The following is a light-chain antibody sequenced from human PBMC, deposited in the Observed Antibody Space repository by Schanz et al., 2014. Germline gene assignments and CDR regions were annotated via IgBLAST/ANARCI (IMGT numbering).Light chain of an antibody. CDR3: QQYNNWPRT. CDR2: GAY. V-gene: IGKV3-15*01. J-gene: IGKJ1*01. CDR1: QSVSSY. Sequence: EIVMTQSPATLSVSPGERATLSCRASQSVSSYLAWYQQKPGQAPRLLMYGAYSRASGIASRFSGSGSGTEFTLTITSLQSEDFAVYYCQQYNNWPRTFGQGTKVEIK.